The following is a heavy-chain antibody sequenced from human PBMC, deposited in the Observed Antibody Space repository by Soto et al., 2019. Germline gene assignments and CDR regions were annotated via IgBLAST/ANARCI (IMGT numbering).Heavy chain of an antibody. CDR3: ARVAVAGTESYKYGMDV. D-gene: IGHD6-19*01. CDR2: IIAYNGNT. J-gene: IGHJ6*02. Sequence: QVRLVQSGAEVKKPGASVKVSCEASGYTFTSYGISWVRQAPGQGFEWMGWIIAYNGNTKYAQKIEGRVSMTTDTPTSTAYMELRSLTSDDTAVYYCARVAVAGTESYKYGMDVWGQGTTVTVSS. CDR1: GYTFTSYG. V-gene: IGHV1-18*04.